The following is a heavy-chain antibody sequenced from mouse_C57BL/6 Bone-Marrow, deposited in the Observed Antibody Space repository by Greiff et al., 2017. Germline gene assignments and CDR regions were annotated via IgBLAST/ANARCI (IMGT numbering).Heavy chain of an antibody. Sequence: LVESGPELVKPGASVKLSCKASGYTFTSYDINWVKQRPGQGLEWIGWIYPRDGSTKYNEKFKGKATLTVDTSSRTAYMELHSLTSEDSAVYCCARLEFDGSSWDWYFDVWGTGTTVTVSS. J-gene: IGHJ1*03. D-gene: IGHD1-1*01. CDR1: GYTFTSYD. CDR3: ARLEFDGSSWDWYFDV. CDR2: IYPRDGST. V-gene: IGHV1-85*01.